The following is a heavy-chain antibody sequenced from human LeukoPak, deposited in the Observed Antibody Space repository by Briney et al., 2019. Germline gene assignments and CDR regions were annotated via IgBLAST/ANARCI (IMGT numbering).Heavy chain of an antibody. CDR3: AREPDAIDSSGWYDY. J-gene: IGHJ4*02. CDR2: ISYDGSNK. V-gene: IGHV3-30*03. CDR1: GFTFSSYG. D-gene: IGHD6-19*01. Sequence: SGGSLRLSCAASGFTFSSYGMHWVRQAPGKGLEWVAVISYDGSNKYYADSVKGRFTISRDNSKNTLYLQMNSLRAEDTAVYYCAREPDAIDSSGWYDYWGQGTLVTVSS.